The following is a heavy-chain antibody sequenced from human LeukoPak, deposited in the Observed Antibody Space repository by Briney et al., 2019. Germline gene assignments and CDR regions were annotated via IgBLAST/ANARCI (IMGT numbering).Heavy chain of an antibody. Sequence: KPSETLSLTCTVSGGSISGYYWSWIRQSPGKGLEWIGHIFYSGNTNYNPSLKSRVTISVDTSKNQFSLKLSSVTAADTAVYYCARQSGPYYYERYFDYWGQGTLVTVSS. V-gene: IGHV4-59*08. CDR2: IFYSGNT. CDR3: ARQSGPYYYERYFDY. CDR1: GGSISGYY. D-gene: IGHD3-22*01. J-gene: IGHJ4*02.